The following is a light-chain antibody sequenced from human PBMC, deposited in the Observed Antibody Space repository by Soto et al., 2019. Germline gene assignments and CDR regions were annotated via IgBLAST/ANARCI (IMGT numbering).Light chain of an antibody. V-gene: IGKV1-27*01. Sequence: DIQMTQSPSSLSASVGDRVTITCRASQGITNYVAWYQQKPGKVPKLLIYAASTLQSGVPSRFSGSGSGTDFTLNIRSLQPEDVANYYCQKYNSVFALTLGGGTKVDIK. J-gene: IGKJ4*01. CDR3: QKYNSVFALT. CDR2: AAS. CDR1: QGITNY.